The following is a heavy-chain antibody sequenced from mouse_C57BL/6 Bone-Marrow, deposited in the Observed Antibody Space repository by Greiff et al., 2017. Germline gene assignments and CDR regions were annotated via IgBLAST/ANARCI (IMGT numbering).Heavy chain of an antibody. CDR2: IYPGNSDT. CDR1: GYTFTSYW. D-gene: IGHD2-1*01. Sequence: VQLQQSGTVLARPGASVKMSCKTSGYTFTSYWMHWVKQRPGPGLEWIGAIYPGNSDTNYNQKFKGKAKLTAVTSASTAYMELSSLTNEDSAVYYCTRSIYYGIYAFAYWGQGTLVTVSA. V-gene: IGHV1-5*01. J-gene: IGHJ3*01. CDR3: TRSIYYGIYAFAY.